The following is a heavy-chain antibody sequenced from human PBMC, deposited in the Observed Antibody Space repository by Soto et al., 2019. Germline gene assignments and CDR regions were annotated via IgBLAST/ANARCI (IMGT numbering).Heavy chain of an antibody. Sequence: PGGSLRLSCAASGFTFSSYGMHWVRQAPGKGLEWVAVISYDGSNKYYADSVKGRFTISRDNSKNTLYLQMNSLRAEDTAVYYCAKDLLPSGTIYYYGMDVWGQGTTVTVSS. CDR3: AKDLLPSGTIYYYGMDV. D-gene: IGHD1-7*01. V-gene: IGHV3-30*18. CDR1: GFTFSSYG. J-gene: IGHJ6*02. CDR2: ISYDGSNK.